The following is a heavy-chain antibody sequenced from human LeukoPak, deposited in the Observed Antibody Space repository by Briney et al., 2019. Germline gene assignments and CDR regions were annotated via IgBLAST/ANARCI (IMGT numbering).Heavy chain of an antibody. V-gene: IGHV3-15*07. CDR1: GFTFSNAW. J-gene: IGHJ5*02. CDR3: ARDNYYGLGSSPTNWFDP. CDR2: IKSKTDGGTT. D-gene: IGHD3-10*01. Sequence: GGSLRLSCAASGFTFSNAWMNWVRQAPGKGLEWVGRIKSKTDGGTTDYAAPVKGRFTISRDDSKSTLYLQMNSLRAEDTAVYYCARDNYYGLGSSPTNWFDPWGQGTLVTVSS.